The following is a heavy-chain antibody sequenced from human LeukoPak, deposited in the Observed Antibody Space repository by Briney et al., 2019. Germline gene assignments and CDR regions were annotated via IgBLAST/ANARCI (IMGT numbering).Heavy chain of an antibody. CDR2: INPNSGGT. V-gene: IGHV1-2*02. CDR1: GYTFTGYY. J-gene: IGHJ4*02. Sequence: ASVKVSCKASGYTFTGYYMHWVRQAPGQGLEWMGWINPNSGGTNYAQKFQGRVTMTRDTSISTAYMELSRLRSDDTAVYYCARDRGYSYGGADYWGQGTLVTVSS. CDR3: ARDRGYSYGGADY. D-gene: IGHD5-18*01.